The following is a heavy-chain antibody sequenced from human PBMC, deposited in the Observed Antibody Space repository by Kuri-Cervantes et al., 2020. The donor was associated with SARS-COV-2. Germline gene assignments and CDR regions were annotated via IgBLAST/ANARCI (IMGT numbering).Heavy chain of an antibody. CDR2: IRQDGGEK. D-gene: IGHD3-16*01. CDR3: ARALGAVRLDAFDI. J-gene: IGHJ3*02. Sequence: GESLKISCAASGFTFSGYWMSWVRQAPGRGLEWVATIRQDGGEKYYVDSVTGRFTISRDNAKNSLYLQMNALRAEDTAVYYCARALGAVRLDAFDIWDQGTMVTVSS. CDR1: GFTFSGYW. V-gene: IGHV3-7*03.